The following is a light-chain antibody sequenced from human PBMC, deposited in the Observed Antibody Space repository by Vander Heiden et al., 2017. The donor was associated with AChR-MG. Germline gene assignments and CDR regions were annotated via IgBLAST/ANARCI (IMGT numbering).Light chain of an antibody. J-gene: IGKJ1*01. CDR2: GTS. Sequence: EVVLTQSPGTLSLSPGETVTLSCRASQSVSSSWLAWYQQKPGQVPRLLIYGTSKRANGVPERFSGSGSGKDFSLTSSRREHEDAANYFWHQDGRPRTFGQGTQVEIK. CDR1: QSVSSSW. CDR3: HQDGRPRT. V-gene: IGKV3-20*01.